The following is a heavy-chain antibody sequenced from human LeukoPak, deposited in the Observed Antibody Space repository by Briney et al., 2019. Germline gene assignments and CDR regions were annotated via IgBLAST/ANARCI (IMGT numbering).Heavy chain of an antibody. CDR3: AADFHDLDGMDV. V-gene: IGHV1-58*02. J-gene: IGHJ6*02. D-gene: IGHD3-16*01. CDR2: IVVGSGNT. Sequence: SVKVSCKASGFTFTSSAMQWVRQARGQRLEWIGWIVVGSGNTNYAQKFQERVTITRDMSTSTAYMELSSLRSEDTAVYCCAADFHDLDGMDVWGQGTTVTVSS. CDR1: GFTFTSSA.